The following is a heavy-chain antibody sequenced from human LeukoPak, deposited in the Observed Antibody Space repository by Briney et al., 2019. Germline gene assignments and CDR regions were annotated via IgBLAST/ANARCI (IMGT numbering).Heavy chain of an antibody. J-gene: IGHJ6*02. V-gene: IGHV4-30-4*08. CDR1: GGSISSNNY. D-gene: IGHD2-2*01. CDR3: AREVVPPNSYYYYGMDV. Sequence: SETLSLTCIVSGGSISSNNYWHWIRQHPGKGLEWLGYIYDTGYAYYNPSLRSRLTISVDTSQNHFSLKLTSVAAADTAVYYCAREVVPPNSYYYYGMDVWGQGTTVTVSS. CDR2: IYDTGYA.